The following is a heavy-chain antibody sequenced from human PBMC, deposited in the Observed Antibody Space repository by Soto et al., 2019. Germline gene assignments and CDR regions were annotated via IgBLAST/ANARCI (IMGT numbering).Heavy chain of an antibody. D-gene: IGHD3-10*01. Sequence: EVQLVESGGGLVQPGGSLRLSCAASGFTLSGRSMHWVRQAPGKGLVWVSGIDNDGTDSTYADSVKGRFTSSRDNAKNMLYLEMNSLRVEDTAVYYCARGWFGPDVWGKGTTVSVSS. CDR2: IDNDGTDS. J-gene: IGHJ6*04. CDR3: ARGWFGPDV. CDR1: GFTLSGRS. V-gene: IGHV3-74*01.